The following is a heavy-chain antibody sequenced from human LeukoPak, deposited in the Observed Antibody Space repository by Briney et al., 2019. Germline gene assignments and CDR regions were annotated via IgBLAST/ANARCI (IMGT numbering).Heavy chain of an antibody. CDR2: IYYNGNT. D-gene: IGHD3-16*01. V-gene: IGHV4-39*07. J-gene: IGHJ4*02. Sequence: ASETLSLTCTVSGGSISTDNCYWGWIRQPPGKGLEWIGSIYYNGNTYYNPSLKSRVTISVDTSKNQFSLKLSSVTAADTAVYYCARNIQDYVWGSYLIDYWGQGTLVTVSS. CDR1: GGSISTDNCY. CDR3: ARNIQDYVWGSYLIDY.